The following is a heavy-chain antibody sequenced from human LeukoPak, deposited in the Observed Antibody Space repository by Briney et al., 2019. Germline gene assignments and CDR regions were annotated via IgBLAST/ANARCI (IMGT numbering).Heavy chain of an antibody. V-gene: IGHV3-30*02. D-gene: IGHD5-12*01. CDR1: GFTFSSYG. CDR3: AKRSDGGYGVYYYYMDV. J-gene: IGHJ6*03. Sequence: GGSLRLSCAASGFTFSSYGMHWVRQAPGKGLEWVAFIRYDGSNKYYADSVKGRFTISRDNSKNTLYLQMNSLRAEDTALYYCAKRSDGGYGVYYYYMDVWGKGTTVTISS. CDR2: IRYDGSNK.